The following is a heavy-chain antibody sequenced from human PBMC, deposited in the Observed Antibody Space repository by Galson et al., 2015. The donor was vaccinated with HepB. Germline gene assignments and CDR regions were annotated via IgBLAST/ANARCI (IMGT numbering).Heavy chain of an antibody. CDR3: AKHTMVARMREAFDI. D-gene: IGHD2-8*01. J-gene: IGHJ3*02. Sequence: SLRLSCAASGFTFSNYAMNWVRQGPGKGLEWVSVISGSTESTYYADSVKGRFTISRDNSKNTLYLQMNSLRAEDTAVYYCAKHTMVARMREAFDIWGQGAMVTISS. CDR2: ISGSTEST. CDR1: GFTFSNYA. V-gene: IGHV3-23*01.